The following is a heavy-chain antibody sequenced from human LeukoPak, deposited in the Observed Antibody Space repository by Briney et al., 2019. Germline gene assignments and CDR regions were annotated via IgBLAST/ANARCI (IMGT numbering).Heavy chain of an antibody. V-gene: IGHV4-59*01. J-gene: IGHJ5*02. CDR2: IYYSGRT. CDR3: ARAYCGGDCYPPYNWFDP. Sequence: PSETLSLTCTVSGGSISSYYWSWIRQPPGKGLEWIGYIYYSGRTNYNHTLKSRVNISVDTSKKQFSLKLSSVTAADTAVYYCARAYCGGDCYPPYNWFDPWGQGTLVTVSS. D-gene: IGHD2-21*01. CDR1: GGSISSYY.